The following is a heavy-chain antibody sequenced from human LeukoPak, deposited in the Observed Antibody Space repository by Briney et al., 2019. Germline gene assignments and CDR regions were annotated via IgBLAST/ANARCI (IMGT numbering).Heavy chain of an antibody. CDR2: IYHSGST. D-gene: IGHD3-10*01. Sequence: KPSETLSLTCAVYIDSFTNYYWNWIRQTPGKGLEWIGEIYHSGSTNYNPSLKSRVTISVDTSKNQFSLKLSSVTAADTAVYYCARHRYYYRSGSYYGAPYYMDVWGKGTTVTISS. V-gene: IGHV4-34*01. CDR1: IDSFTNYY. CDR3: ARHRYYYRSGSYYGAPYYMDV. J-gene: IGHJ6*03.